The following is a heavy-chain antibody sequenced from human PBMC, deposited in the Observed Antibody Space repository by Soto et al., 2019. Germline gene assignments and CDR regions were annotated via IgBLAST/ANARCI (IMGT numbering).Heavy chain of an antibody. CDR1: GFTFSSYW. J-gene: IGHJ4*02. D-gene: IGHD6-13*01. CDR3: ARDPLQRGLAGVSEIDY. V-gene: IGHV3-7*01. Sequence: EVQLVESGGGLVQPGGSLRLSCAASGFTFSSYWMSWDRQAPGKGLEWVANIKQDGSEKYYVDSVKGRFTISRDNAKNSLYLQMNSLRAEDTAVYYCARDPLQRGLAGVSEIDYWGQGTLVTVSS. CDR2: IKQDGSEK.